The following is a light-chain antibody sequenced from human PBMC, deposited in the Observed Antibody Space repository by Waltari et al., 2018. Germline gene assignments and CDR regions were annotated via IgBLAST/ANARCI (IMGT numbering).Light chain of an antibody. CDR2: GAS. CDR1: RGISTY. Sequence: VIWMTQSPSLLSASPGDRVTITCRMSRGISTYLAWYQQKPGRAPDLLIYGASILHSGVPSGFSGSGSGTDFTLTISSLQSEDVSTYYCQHYYNFPWTFGQGTKVEIK. V-gene: IGKV1D-8*03. CDR3: QHYYNFPWT. J-gene: IGKJ1*01.